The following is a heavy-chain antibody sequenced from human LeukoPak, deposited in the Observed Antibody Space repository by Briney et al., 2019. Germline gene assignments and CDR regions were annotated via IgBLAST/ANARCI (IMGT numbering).Heavy chain of an antibody. CDR3: ARVPHGYFDY. CDR1: GGSISSSSYY. V-gene: IGHV4-39*07. CDR2: MYYSGST. J-gene: IGHJ4*02. Sequence: SETLSLTCTVSGGSISSSSYYWGWIRQPPGKGLEWIGSMYYSGSTYYNPSLKSRVTISVDTSKNQFSLKLSSVTAADTAVYYCARVPHGYFDYWGQGTLVTVSS.